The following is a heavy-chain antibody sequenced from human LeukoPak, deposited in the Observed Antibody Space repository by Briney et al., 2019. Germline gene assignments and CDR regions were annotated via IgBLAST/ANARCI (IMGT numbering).Heavy chain of an antibody. CDR3: AAGITYYDSSGKTAFDI. V-gene: IGHV1-18*01. Sequence: GASVKVSCKASGYTFTSHGISWVRQAPGQGLEWMGWISAYNGNTNYAQKFQGRVTMPTDTSTSTAYMELRSLRSDDTAVYYCAAGITYYDSSGKTAFDIWGQGTMVTVSS. CDR2: ISAYNGNT. D-gene: IGHD3-22*01. J-gene: IGHJ3*02. CDR1: GYTFTSHG.